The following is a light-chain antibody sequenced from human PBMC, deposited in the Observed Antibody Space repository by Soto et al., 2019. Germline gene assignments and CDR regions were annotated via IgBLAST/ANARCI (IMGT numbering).Light chain of an antibody. CDR2: DAS. J-gene: IGKJ3*01. CDR3: QQYDNLPLT. CDR1: QSLLHSNGYNY. V-gene: IGKV2-28*01. Sequence: DIVMTQSPLSLPVTPGEPASISCRSSQSLLHSNGYNYLDWYLQKPGQSPQLLIYDASNLETGVPSRFSGSGSGTDFTFTISSLQPEDIATYYCQQYDNLPLTFGPGTKVDIK.